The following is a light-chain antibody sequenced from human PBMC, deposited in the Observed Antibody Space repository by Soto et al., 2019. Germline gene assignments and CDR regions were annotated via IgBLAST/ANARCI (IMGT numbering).Light chain of an antibody. Sequence: SVLTQPASLSGSPGQSITISCTGTSSDIGSYHLVSWYQHQSGKAPKLIIYKVSQWPSGVSDRFSASKSGNTASLTISGLQADDEAKYYCFTYAGSNWGYVRVTGTKDTAL. CDR1: SSDIGSYHL. CDR2: KVS. V-gene: IGLV2-23*02. J-gene: IGLJ1*01. CDR3: FTYAGSNWGYV.